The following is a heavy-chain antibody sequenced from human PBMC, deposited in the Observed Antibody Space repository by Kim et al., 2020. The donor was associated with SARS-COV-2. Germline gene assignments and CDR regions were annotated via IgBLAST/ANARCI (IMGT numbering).Heavy chain of an antibody. CDR3: ERGLTTRLVMIPIYYYYMDG. J-gene: IGHJ6*03. V-gene: IGHV1-8*01. Sequence: ASVKVSCTGSGFSFTSYDIVWVRQAPGQGLEWMGWINPNSGNSGYAQKFQGRVTMARDTSKSTAYMELSSLRSDDTAVYYCERGLTTRLVMIPIYYYYMDGWGQGTPGTVS. CDR1: GFSFTSYD. CDR2: INPNSGNS. D-gene: IGHD4-17*01.